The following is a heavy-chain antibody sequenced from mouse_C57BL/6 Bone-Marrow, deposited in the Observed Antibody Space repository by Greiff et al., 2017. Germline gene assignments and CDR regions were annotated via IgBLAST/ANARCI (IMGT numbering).Heavy chain of an antibody. J-gene: IGHJ4*01. V-gene: IGHV1-64*01. CDR2: IHPNSGST. Sequence: QVQLQQPGAELVKPGASVKLSCKASGYTFTSYWMHWVKQRPGQGLEWIGMIHPNSGSTNYNEKFKSKATLTVDKSSSTAYMQLSSLTSEDSAVYYCARGIYYYGSIYYYAMDYWGQGTSVTVSS. D-gene: IGHD1-1*01. CDR3: ARGIYYYGSIYYYAMDY. CDR1: GYTFTSYW.